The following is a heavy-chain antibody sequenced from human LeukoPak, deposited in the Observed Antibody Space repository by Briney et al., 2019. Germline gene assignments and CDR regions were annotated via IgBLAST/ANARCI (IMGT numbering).Heavy chain of an antibody. CDR3: ARLGSYDFWSGYLPPIYYYYYMDV. Sequence: SETLSLTCTVSGGSISSHYWSWIRQPPGKGLEWIGYIYTSGSTNYNPYLKSRVTISVDTSKNQFSLKLSSVTAADTAVYYCARLGSYDFWSGYLPPIYYYYYMDVWGKGTTVTVSS. D-gene: IGHD3-3*01. V-gene: IGHV4-4*09. CDR1: GGSISSHY. J-gene: IGHJ6*03. CDR2: IYTSGST.